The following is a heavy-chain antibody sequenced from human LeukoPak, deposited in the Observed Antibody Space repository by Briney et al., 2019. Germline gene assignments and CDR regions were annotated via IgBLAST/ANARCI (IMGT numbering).Heavy chain of an antibody. CDR1: GFTFSDYY. CDR2: ISSSGSTI. J-gene: IGHJ4*02. CDR3: AREKRSGSYYDADY. V-gene: IGHV3-11*04. D-gene: IGHD1-26*01. Sequence: GGSLRLSCAASGFTFSDYYMSWIRQAPGKGLEWVSYISSSGSTIYYADSVKSRFTISRDNAKNSLYLQMNSPRAEDTAVYYCAREKRSGSYYDADYWGQGTLVTVSS.